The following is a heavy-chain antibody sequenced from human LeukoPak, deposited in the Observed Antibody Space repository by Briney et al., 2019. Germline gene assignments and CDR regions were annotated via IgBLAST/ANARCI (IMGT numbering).Heavy chain of an antibody. D-gene: IGHD1-26*01. CDR1: GFTFTSYA. CDR3: AKNLEGWELPNFFFDY. V-gene: IGHV3-23*01. CDR2: ISGSGGST. Sequence: GGSLLLSFAASGFTFTSYAMSWVRQAPGKGLEWVSGISGSGGSTYYADSVKGRFTISRDNSKNTLYLQTNSLRAEDTAVYYCAKNLEGWELPNFFFDYWGQGTLVTVSS. J-gene: IGHJ4*02.